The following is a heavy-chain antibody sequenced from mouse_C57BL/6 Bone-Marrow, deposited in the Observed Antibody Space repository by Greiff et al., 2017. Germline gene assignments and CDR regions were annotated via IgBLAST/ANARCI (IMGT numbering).Heavy chain of an antibody. CDR3: ARNGGVTTVVAHFDV. J-gene: IGHJ1*03. V-gene: IGHV2-2*01. Sequence: QVQLQQSGPGLVQPSQSLSITCTVSGFSLTSYGVHWVRQSPGKGLEWLGVIWSGGSTDYNAAFISRLSISKDNSKSQVFFKMNSLQADDTAIYYCARNGGVTTVVAHFDVWGTGTTVTVS. CDR1: GFSLTSYG. CDR2: IWSGGST. D-gene: IGHD1-1*01.